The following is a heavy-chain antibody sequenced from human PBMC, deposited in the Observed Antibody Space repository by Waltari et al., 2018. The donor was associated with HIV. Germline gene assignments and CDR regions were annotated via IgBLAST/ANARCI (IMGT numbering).Heavy chain of an antibody. D-gene: IGHD3-9*01. J-gene: IGHJ4*02. CDR3: ARCRLVRRTVGPNYFDY. CDR1: GGSFSGYY. Sequence: QVQLQQWGAGLLKPSETLSLTCAVYGGSFSGYYWSWIRQPPGRGLEWIGEISHSGSTNYNPSLKSRVTISVDTSKNQFSLKLSSVTAADTAVYYCARCRLVRRTVGPNYFDYWGQGTLVTVSS. V-gene: IGHV4-34*01. CDR2: ISHSGST.